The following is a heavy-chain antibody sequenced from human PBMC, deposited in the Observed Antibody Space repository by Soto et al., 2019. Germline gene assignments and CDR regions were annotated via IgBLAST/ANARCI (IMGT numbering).Heavy chain of an antibody. J-gene: IGHJ3*02. CDR1: CYTFTSYY. Sequence: GASVKVSCKASCYTFTSYYMHWVRQAPGQGLEWKGIINPSGGSTSYAQKFKGRVTMTRDTSTSTVYTDLSSLRSEDTAVYYCARDYPVYDYIWGSYRYVGAFDIWGQGTMVTVSS. V-gene: IGHV1-46*03. D-gene: IGHD3-16*02. CDR3: ARDYPVYDYIWGSYRYVGAFDI. CDR2: INPSGGST.